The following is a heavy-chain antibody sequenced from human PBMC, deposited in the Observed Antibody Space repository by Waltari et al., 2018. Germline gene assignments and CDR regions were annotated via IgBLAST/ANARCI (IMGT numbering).Heavy chain of an antibody. Sequence: EVQLLESGGGLVQPGGSLRLSCAASGFTFSSYAMSWVRQAPGKGLEWVSGIVGSGDNIHYADSVKGRFTISRDNSKNTLYLQMNSLRVEDTAVYSCAKAHLLVSGTDFFDYWGQGTLVTVSS. CDR3: AKAHLLVSGTDFFDY. D-gene: IGHD6-19*01. CDR2: IVGSGDNI. V-gene: IGHV3-23*01. J-gene: IGHJ4*02. CDR1: GFTFSSYA.